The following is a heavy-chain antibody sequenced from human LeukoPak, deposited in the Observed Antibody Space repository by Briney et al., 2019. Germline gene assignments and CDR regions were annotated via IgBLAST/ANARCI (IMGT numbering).Heavy chain of an antibody. CDR2: ITQDGSAK. CDR3: TGPDWG. Sequence: GGSLRLSCAASGFIFSNAWMTWVRQAPGKGLEGVATITQDGSAKYYVDSVKGRFTISRDNAKKSLYLQMNSLRVEDTAIYYCTGPDWGWGQGTMVTVSS. D-gene: IGHD3/OR15-3a*01. J-gene: IGHJ3*01. V-gene: IGHV3-7*01. CDR1: GFIFSNAW.